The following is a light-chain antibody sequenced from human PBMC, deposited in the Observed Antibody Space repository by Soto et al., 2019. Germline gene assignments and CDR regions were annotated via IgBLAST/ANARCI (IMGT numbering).Light chain of an antibody. CDR2: DVD. CDR1: SSDVGGYNY. J-gene: IGLJ3*02. Sequence: QSVLTQPRSVSGSPGQSVTISCTGTSSDVGGYNYVSWYQQHPGKAPKVMIYDVDKRPSGVPDRFSGSKSGNTASLTISGLQTEDEADYYCCSYAGSYPWVFGGGTKVTVL. CDR3: CSYAGSYPWV. V-gene: IGLV2-11*01.